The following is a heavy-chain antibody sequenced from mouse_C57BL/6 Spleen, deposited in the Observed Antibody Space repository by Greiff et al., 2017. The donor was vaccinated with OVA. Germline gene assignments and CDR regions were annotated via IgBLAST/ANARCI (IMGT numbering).Heavy chain of an antibody. D-gene: IGHD1-1*01. V-gene: IGHV1-59*01. Sequence: QVQLQQPGAELVRPGTSVKLSCKASGYTFTSYWMHWVKQRPGQGLEWIGVIDPSDSYTNYNQKFKGKATLTVDTSSSTAYMQLSSLTSEDSAVYYCAKGNFYGSSRFAYWGQGTLVTVSA. J-gene: IGHJ3*01. CDR2: IDPSDSYT. CDR3: AKGNFYGSSRFAY. CDR1: GYTFTSYW.